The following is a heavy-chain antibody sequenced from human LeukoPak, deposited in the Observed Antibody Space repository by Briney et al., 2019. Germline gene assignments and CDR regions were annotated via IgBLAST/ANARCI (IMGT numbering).Heavy chain of an antibody. Sequence: PGGSLRLSCAASGFTFSSYSMNWVRQAPGKGLECISYITSSSSTIYYADSVKGRFTISRDNAKNSLYLQMNSLRAEDTAVYYCARDGPYDILTGYSGDAFDIWGQGTMVTVSS. CDR3: ARDGPYDILTGYSGDAFDI. J-gene: IGHJ3*02. D-gene: IGHD3-9*01. CDR2: ITSSSSTI. CDR1: GFTFSSYS. V-gene: IGHV3-48*01.